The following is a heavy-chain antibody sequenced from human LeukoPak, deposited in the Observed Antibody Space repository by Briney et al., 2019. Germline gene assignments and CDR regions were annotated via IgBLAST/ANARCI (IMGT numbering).Heavy chain of an antibody. CDR2: ISYDGSNK. Sequence: GGSLRLSCAASGFTFSSYAMHRVRQAPGKGLEWVAVISYDGSNKYYADSVKGRFTISRDNSKNTLYLQMNSLRAEDTAVYYCARDSVRGYYYYYGMDVWGQGTTVTVSS. J-gene: IGHJ6*02. CDR3: ARDSVRGYYYYYGMDV. D-gene: IGHD3-10*01. V-gene: IGHV3-30*04. CDR1: GFTFSSYA.